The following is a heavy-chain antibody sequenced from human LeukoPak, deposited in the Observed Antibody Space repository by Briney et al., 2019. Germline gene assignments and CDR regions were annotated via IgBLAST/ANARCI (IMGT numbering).Heavy chain of an antibody. J-gene: IGHJ4*02. CDR3: ARGGRAAAGTTDY. D-gene: IGHD6-13*01. CDR2: IYSGGYT. Sequence: GGSLRLSCAASGFIVSSNYMTWVRQAPGKGLEWVSVIYSGGYTYYADSVKGRFTMSRDTSKNTVYLQMNSLRAEDTAVYYCARGGRAAAGTTDYWGQGTLVTVSS. V-gene: IGHV3-53*01. CDR1: GFIVSSNY.